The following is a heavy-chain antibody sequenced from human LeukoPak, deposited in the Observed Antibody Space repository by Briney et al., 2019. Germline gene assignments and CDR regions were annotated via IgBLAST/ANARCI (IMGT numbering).Heavy chain of an antibody. CDR3: ASPRIVRATPAGFDY. D-gene: IGHD1-26*01. J-gene: IGHJ4*02. CDR2: NTPILGIA. V-gene: IGHV1-69*17. Sequence: TVKLSCKVSVGTFSSYAISGVPHTPGRGRECVGGNTPILGIANYAQTLQDGATITADKDTSKAYMQLSSLRSEDTAVYYCASPRIVRATPAGFDYWGQGTLVTVSS. CDR1: VGTFSSYA.